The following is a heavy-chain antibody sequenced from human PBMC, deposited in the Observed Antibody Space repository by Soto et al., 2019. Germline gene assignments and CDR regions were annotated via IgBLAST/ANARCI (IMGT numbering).Heavy chain of an antibody. J-gene: IGHJ4*02. D-gene: IGHD5-12*01. V-gene: IGHV1-18*04. Sequence: ASVEVSCRASGYTFTSYGISWVRQAPGQGLEWMGWISAYNGNTNYAQKLQGRVTMTTDTSTSTAYMELRSLRSDDTAVYYCARGGGYSGYDYRKFDYWGQGTLVTVSS. CDR1: GYTFTSYG. CDR2: ISAYNGNT. CDR3: ARGGGYSGYDYRKFDY.